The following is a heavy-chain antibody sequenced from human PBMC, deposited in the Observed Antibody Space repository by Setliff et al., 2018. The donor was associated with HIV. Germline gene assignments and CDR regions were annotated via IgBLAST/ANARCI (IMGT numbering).Heavy chain of an antibody. CDR1: GGTFSSYV. D-gene: IGHD2-15*01. CDR3: ALPYCSGGNCWSSSSLPPAGWFDP. Sequence: ASVKVSCKASGGTFSSYVISWVRQAPGQGPEWMGGIIPMYGVTNYEQKFQGRVTITTDESTSTAYMELSSLRSEDTAVYYCALPYCSGGNCWSSSSLPPAGWFDPWGQGTLVTVSS. V-gene: IGHV1-69*05. CDR2: IIPMYGVT. J-gene: IGHJ5*02.